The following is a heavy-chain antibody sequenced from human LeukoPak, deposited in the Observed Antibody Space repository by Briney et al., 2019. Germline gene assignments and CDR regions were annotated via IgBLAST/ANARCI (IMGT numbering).Heavy chain of an antibody. CDR2: IIPIFGTA. V-gene: IGHV1-69*13. CDR1: GGTFSSYA. J-gene: IGHJ4*02. Sequence: ASVKVSCKASGGTFSSYAISWVRQAPGQGLEWMGGIIPIFGTANYAQKFQGRVTITADESTSTAYMELSSLRSEDTAVYYCARADYYGSGRGGFDFDYWGQGTLVTVSS. CDR3: ARADYYGSGRGGFDFDY. D-gene: IGHD3-10*01.